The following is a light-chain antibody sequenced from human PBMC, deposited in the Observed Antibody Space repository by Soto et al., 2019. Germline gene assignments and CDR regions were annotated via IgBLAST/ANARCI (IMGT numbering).Light chain of an antibody. Sequence: DIQMTQSPSTLSASVGDRVTITCRASQSISSWLAWYQQKPGKAPKLLIYKASSLESGFPSRFSGSGSGTEFTLTISSLQPDDFATYYCQQYNSYSGTFGQWTKLEIK. CDR1: QSISSW. CDR3: QQYNSYSGT. CDR2: KAS. V-gene: IGKV1-5*03. J-gene: IGKJ2*01.